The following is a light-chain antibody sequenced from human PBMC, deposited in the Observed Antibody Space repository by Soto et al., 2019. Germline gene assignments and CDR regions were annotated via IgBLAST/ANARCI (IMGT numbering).Light chain of an antibody. Sequence: DIEMTQSPPFLYASVRDRVTITCRASQNSRTYLSWYQQKPCKDPTVLIYAASTLQRGVPSRFSGSTTGTDFTLTLSSRQPEDCATYYCQQTLSVHRTFRLGTKVEIK. CDR3: QQTLSVHRT. CDR1: QNSRTY. V-gene: IGKV1-39*01. J-gene: IGKJ1*01. CDR2: AAS.